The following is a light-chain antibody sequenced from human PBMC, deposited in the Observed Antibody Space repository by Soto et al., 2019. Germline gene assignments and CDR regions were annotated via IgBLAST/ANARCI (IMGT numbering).Light chain of an antibody. CDR3: AAWDDSLNAGV. V-gene: IGLV1-44*01. CDR1: SSNIGSNT. J-gene: IGLJ3*02. CDR2: SNN. Sequence: QSVLTQPPSASGTPGQRVTISCSGSSSNIGSNTVNWYQQLPGTAPKLLIYSNNQRPSGVPDRFSGSKSGTSASLAISGLQSEDEADYYCAAWDDSLNAGVFGGGTQLTVL.